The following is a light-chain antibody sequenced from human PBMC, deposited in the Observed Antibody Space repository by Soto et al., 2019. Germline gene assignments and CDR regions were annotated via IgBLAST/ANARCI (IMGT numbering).Light chain of an antibody. CDR1: QVISTY. CDR2: GAS. CDR3: QQAYIKPYT. Sequence: DIQVTQSPVSLSASVGDRVTITCRTSQVISTYLNWYQQKAGDAPRLLISGASDLGNGVPSRFNGSGSGADFTLTINSLRPEDFATYYCQQAYIKPYTFGQGTKLEI. J-gene: IGKJ2*01. V-gene: IGKV1-39*01.